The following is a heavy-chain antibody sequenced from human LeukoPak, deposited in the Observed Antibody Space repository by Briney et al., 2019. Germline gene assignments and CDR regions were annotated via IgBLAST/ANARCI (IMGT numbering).Heavy chain of an antibody. D-gene: IGHD1-26*01. CDR3: ARGGGSYYSSDYFDY. CDR2: ISYDGSNK. CDR1: GFTFSSYA. V-gene: IGHV3-30-3*01. J-gene: IGHJ4*02. Sequence: GGSLRLSCAASGFTFSSYAMHWVRQAPGKGLEWVAVISYDGSNKYYADSVKGRFTISRDNSKNTLYLQMNSLRAEDTAVYYCARGGGSYYSSDYFDYWGQGTLVTVSS.